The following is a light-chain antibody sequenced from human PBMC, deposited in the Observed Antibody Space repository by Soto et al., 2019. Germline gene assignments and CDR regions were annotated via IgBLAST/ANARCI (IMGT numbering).Light chain of an antibody. V-gene: IGKV3-20*01. J-gene: IGKJ1*01. CDR3: QQYGGSVQT. Sequence: EIVLTQFPGTLSLSPGERATLSCRASQSVGSNYLAWYQQRPGQPPNLLIFGASHRAPDIPDRFSGSGSGTDFTLTTSRLEPEDFAVYYCQQYGGSVQTFGQGTKVDLK. CDR1: QSVGSNY. CDR2: GAS.